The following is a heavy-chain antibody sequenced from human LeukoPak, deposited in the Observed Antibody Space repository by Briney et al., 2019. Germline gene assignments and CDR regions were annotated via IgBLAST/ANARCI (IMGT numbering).Heavy chain of an antibody. J-gene: IGHJ6*02. Sequence: SETLSLTCTVSGGSISSGDYYWSWIRQPPGKGLEWIGYIYYNGSTYYNPSLKSRVTISVDTSKNQFSLKLSSVTAADTAVYYCAREPHIVATITHYGMDVWGQGATVTVSS. CDR3: AREPHIVATITHYGMDV. D-gene: IGHD5-12*01. CDR2: IYYNGST. CDR1: GGSISSGDYY. V-gene: IGHV4-30-4*01.